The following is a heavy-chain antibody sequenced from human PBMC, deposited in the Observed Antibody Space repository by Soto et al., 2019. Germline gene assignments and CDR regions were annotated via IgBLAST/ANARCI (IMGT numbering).Heavy chain of an antibody. J-gene: IGHJ4*02. CDR3: AKFPLVTTDY. V-gene: IGHV3-11*01. CDR1: GFTFSDYY. CDR2: ISESGDPI. Sequence: GGSLRLSCAASGFTFSDYYMSWIRQAPGKGLEWVSYISESGDPIYYADSVKGRFTISRENAKNSLYLQMSSLRAEDTAVYYCAKFPLVTTDYWGQGTLVTVSS. D-gene: IGHD4-4*01.